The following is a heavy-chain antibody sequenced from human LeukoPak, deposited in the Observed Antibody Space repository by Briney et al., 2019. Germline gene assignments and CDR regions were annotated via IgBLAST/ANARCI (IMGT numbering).Heavy chain of an antibody. V-gene: IGHV4-39*07. CDR2: IYYRGST. Sequence: SGTLSLTCTVSGGSITSTSYYWGWIRQPPGKGLEWIGSIYYRGSTNYNPSLKSRVTISVDTSKNQFSLKLSSVTAADTAVYYCARRSIAVAPRRAFDIWGQGTMVTVSS. CDR3: ARRSIAVAPRRAFDI. D-gene: IGHD6-19*01. CDR1: GGSITSTSYY. J-gene: IGHJ3*02.